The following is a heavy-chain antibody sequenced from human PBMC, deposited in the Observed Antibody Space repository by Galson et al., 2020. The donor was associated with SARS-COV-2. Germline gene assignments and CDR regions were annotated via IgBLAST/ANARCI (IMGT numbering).Heavy chain of an antibody. V-gene: IGHV3-13*01. CDR3: ARGSMDMVRGVIYDYYYYYMDV. J-gene: IGHJ6*03. Sequence: GESLKISCAASGFTFSSYDMHWVRQATGKGLEWVSAIDTAGDTYYPGSVKGRFTISRENAKNSLYLQMNSLRAGDTAVYYCARGSMDMVRGVIYDYYYYYMDVWGKGTTVTVSS. CDR1: GFTFSSYD. D-gene: IGHD3-10*01. CDR2: IDTAGDT.